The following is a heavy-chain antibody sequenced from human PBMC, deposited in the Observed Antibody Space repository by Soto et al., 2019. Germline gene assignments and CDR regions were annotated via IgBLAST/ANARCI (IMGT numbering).Heavy chain of an antibody. V-gene: IGHV4-59*01. CDR2: VYYTGST. J-gene: IGHJ4*02. Sequence: SETLSLTCSVSSGSISSFSWSWIGQPPGKGLEWIGYVYYTGSTNYNPSLKSRLTISVDTSKNQISLKLGSVTAADTAVYYCATSPPAMVAPNIWGQGTLVTV. CDR1: SGSISSFS. D-gene: IGHD5-18*01. CDR3: ATSPPAMVAPNI.